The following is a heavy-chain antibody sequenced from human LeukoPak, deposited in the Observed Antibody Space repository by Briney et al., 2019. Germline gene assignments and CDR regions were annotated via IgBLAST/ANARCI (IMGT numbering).Heavy chain of an antibody. J-gene: IGHJ4*02. CDR2: ISGSGDST. CDR1: GFTFSSYA. CDR3: ATETGAVAYFDY. Sequence: GGSLRLSCAASGFTFSSYAMSWVRQAPGKGLEWVSVISGSGDSTYYTESVKGRFTISRDNSKNTLFLQMNSLRAEDTAVYYCATETGAVAYFDYWGQGTLVTVSS. V-gene: IGHV3-23*01. D-gene: IGHD6-19*01.